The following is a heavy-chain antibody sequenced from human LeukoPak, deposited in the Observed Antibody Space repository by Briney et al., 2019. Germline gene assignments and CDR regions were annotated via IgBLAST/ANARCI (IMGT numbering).Heavy chain of an antibody. CDR1: GGSLSTYY. V-gene: IGHV4-59*01. Sequence: SETLSLTCTVSGGSLSTYYWSWIRQPPGKGLEWIAHVYYSGNTNYNPSLKSRVTISVDTSKNHFSLGLSSVTAADTAVHYCAREYTPDTFDIWGQGTMVSVSS. CDR3: AREYTPDTFDI. J-gene: IGHJ3*02. CDR2: VYYSGNT. D-gene: IGHD5-18*01.